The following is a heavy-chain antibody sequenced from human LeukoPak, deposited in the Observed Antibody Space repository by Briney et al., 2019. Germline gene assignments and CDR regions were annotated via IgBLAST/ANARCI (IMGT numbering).Heavy chain of an antibody. CDR3: AGWAYSSSWYWIDY. CDR1: GFSFSRYW. CDR2: IKQDGGER. J-gene: IGHJ4*02. D-gene: IGHD6-13*01. V-gene: IGHV3-7*01. Sequence: GGSLRLSCAASGFSFSRYWMSWVRHAPGKGLEWVANIKQDGGERYYVDSVKGRFTISRDNAKNSLFLQMNSLRAEDTAVYYCAGWAYSSSWYWIDYWGRGTLVTVSS.